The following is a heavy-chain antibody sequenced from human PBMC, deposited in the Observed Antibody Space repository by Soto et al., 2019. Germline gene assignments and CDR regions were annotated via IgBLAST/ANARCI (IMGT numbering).Heavy chain of an antibody. J-gene: IGHJ4*02. Sequence: QVQLVQSGAEVQKPGSSVNVSCKASGGSFGNSAINWVRQTPGQGLEWLGGFIPVYRTLNYAQKFQGRVTITADESTGTAYMTLSSLASDDTAVYYCATGVIWIGYFTVDSWVQGTRVTVSS. CDR3: ATGVIWIGYFTVDS. D-gene: IGHD3-3*01. CDR1: GGSFGNSA. CDR2: FIPVYRTL. V-gene: IGHV1-69*01.